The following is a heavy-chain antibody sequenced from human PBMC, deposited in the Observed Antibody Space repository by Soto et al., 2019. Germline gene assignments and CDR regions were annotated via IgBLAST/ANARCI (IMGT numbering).Heavy chain of an antibody. CDR2: ISGSGGST. CDR1: GFTFSSYA. J-gene: IGHJ4*02. CDR3: ANGEHIVVVTAIVY. D-gene: IGHD2-21*02. V-gene: IGHV3-23*01. Sequence: PGGSLRLSCAASGFTFSSYAMSWVRQAPGKGLEWVSAISGSGGSTYYADSVKGRFTISRDNSKNTLYLQMNSLRAEDTAVYYCANGEHIVVVTAIVYWGQGTLVTVSS.